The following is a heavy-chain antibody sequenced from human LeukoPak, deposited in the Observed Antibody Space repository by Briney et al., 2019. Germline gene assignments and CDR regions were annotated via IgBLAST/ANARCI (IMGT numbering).Heavy chain of an antibody. D-gene: IGHD1-26*01. CDR3: AKDIRGSYSDGMDV. J-gene: IGHJ6*02. CDR1: GFIFDDYA. V-gene: IGHV3-9*01. CDR2: ISWNSGSI. Sequence: GGSLRLSCAASGFIFDDYAMHWVRQAPGMGLEWVSGISWNSGSIGYADSVKGRFTISRDNAKNSLYLQMNSLRAEDTALYYCAKDIRGSYSDGMDVWGQGTTVTVSS.